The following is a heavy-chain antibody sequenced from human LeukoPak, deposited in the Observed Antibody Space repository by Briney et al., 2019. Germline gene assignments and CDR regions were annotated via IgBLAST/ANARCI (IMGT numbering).Heavy chain of an antibody. D-gene: IGHD3-10*01. J-gene: IGHJ5*02. V-gene: IGHV4-39*07. Sequence: SETLSLTCTVSGGSISSSSYYWGWIRQPPGKGLEWIGSIYYSGSTYYNPSLKSRVTISVDTSKNQFSLKLSSVTAADTAVYYCARRPSAVTMVRGVITRPRTRFDPWGQGTLVTVSS. CDR2: IYYSGST. CDR1: GGSISSSSYY. CDR3: ARRPSAVTMVRGVITRPRTRFDP.